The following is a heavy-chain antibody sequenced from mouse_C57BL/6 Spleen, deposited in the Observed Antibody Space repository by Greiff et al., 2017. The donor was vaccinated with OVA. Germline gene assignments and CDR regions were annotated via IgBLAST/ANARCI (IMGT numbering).Heavy chain of an antibody. CDR3: ARRTGTEAMDY. CDR2: ISGGGGNT. D-gene: IGHD4-1*01. J-gene: IGHJ4*01. CDR1: GFTFSSYT. Sequence: DVMLVESGGGLVKPGGSLKLSCAASGFTFSSYTMSWVRQTPEKRLEWVATISGGGGNTYYPDSVKGRFTISRDNAKNTLYLQMSSLRSEDTALYYCARRTGTEAMDYWGQGTSVTVSS. V-gene: IGHV5-9*01.